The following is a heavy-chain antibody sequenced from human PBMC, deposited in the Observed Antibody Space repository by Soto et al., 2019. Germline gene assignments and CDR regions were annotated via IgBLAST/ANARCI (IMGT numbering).Heavy chain of an antibody. J-gene: IGHJ4*02. CDR3: VKERSGHSYADS. Sequence: EVQLLESGGGLVQPGGSLRLSCAASGFTFSNYAMSWLRQPPGKGLEWVSAISGSGDRTYYADSVKGRFTISRDNSKNTLYLKMNSLRGDDSAVYYCVKERSGHSYADSWGQGTRVPVSS. V-gene: IGHV3-23*01. CDR2: ISGSGDRT. D-gene: IGHD5-18*01. CDR1: GFTFSNYA.